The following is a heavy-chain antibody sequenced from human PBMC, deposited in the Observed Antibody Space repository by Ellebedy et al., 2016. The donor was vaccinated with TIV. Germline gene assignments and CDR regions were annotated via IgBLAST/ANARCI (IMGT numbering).Heavy chain of an antibody. V-gene: IGHV4-34*01. J-gene: IGHJ4*02. D-gene: IGHD4-11*01. Sequence: MPSETLSLTCAVSGGSVSDYYWSRIRQHPGKGLEWIGEISQNEGTNYNPSLKSRVTMSVDTSKNQFSLTVNSVTAADTAVYYCARGLDRSKIGYWGQGALVTVSS. CDR2: ISQNEGT. CDR3: ARGLDRSKIGY. CDR1: GGSVSDYY.